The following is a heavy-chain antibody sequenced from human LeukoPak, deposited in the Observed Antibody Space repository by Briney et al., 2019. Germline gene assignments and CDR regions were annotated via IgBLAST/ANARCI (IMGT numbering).Heavy chain of an antibody. J-gene: IGHJ4*02. CDR3: AKDTEGLPGYSYEGYFDY. V-gene: IGHV3-23*01. CDR1: GFAFSSYA. CDR2: ISGSGGST. Sequence: GGSLRLSCAASGFAFSSYALSWVRQAPGKGLEWVSAISGSGGSTYYADSVKGRFTISRDNSKNTLYLQMNSLRAEDTAVYYCAKDTEGLPGYSYEGYFDYWGQGTLVSVSS. D-gene: IGHD5-18*01.